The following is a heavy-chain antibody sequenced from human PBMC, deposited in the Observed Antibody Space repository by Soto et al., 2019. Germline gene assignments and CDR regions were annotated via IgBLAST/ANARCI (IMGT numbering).Heavy chain of an antibody. D-gene: IGHD2-15*01. V-gene: IGHV4-39*01. J-gene: IGHJ6*02. CDR2: IYYSGST. CDR1: GGSISSSSYY. Sequence: SETLSLTCTVSGGSISSSSYYWGWIRQPPGKGLEWIGSIYYSGSTYYNPSLKSRVTISVDTSKNQFSLKLSSVTAADTAVYYCARQVVDCSGGSCYDYGMDVWGQGTTVTVSS. CDR3: ARQVVDCSGGSCYDYGMDV.